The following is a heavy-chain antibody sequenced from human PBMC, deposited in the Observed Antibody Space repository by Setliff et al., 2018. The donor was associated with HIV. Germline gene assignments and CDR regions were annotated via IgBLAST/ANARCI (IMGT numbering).Heavy chain of an antibody. CDR1: GYTFTSYD. D-gene: IGHD1-26*01. V-gene: IGHV1-8*02. J-gene: IGHJ4*02. CDR3: AIDNRGGVGAPYYFDY. Sequence: ASVKVSCKASGYTFTSYDIHWLRQANGQGLEWMGWMNPNSGNTGYAQRFQGRITMTGDTSADTAYMELRSLRSDDTATYYCAIDNRGGVGAPYYFDYWGQGARVTVSS. CDR2: MNPNSGNT.